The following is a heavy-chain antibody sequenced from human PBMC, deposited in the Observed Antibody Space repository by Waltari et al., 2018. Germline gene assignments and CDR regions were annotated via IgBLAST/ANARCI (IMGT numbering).Heavy chain of an antibody. Sequence: QVQLQESGPGLVKPSETLSPTCAVSGYSISSGYYWGRVRQPPGKGLEWIGSIHHSGNTYYNPSLKSRVTISVDTSKNQFSLKLSSVTAADTAMYFCVGDYEGVINYLDFWGQGTLVSVSS. CDR2: IHHSGNT. CDR3: VGDYEGVINYLDF. V-gene: IGHV4-38-2*02. CDR1: GYSISSGYY. J-gene: IGHJ4*02. D-gene: IGHD3-22*01.